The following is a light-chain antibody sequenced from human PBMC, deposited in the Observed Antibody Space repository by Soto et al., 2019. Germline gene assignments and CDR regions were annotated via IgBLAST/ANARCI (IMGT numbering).Light chain of an antibody. V-gene: IGKV3-15*01. CDR2: APS. Sequence: EIVITQSPATLSVSPGEGATLSCRASQSISSKLAWYQQKPGQAPTLLIYAPSTSATGVAARFSGSGSGTEFALTISSLQSEDRAVYYCQHYNDWRWTFGQGTKVEIK. J-gene: IGKJ1*01. CDR3: QHYNDWRWT. CDR1: QSISSK.